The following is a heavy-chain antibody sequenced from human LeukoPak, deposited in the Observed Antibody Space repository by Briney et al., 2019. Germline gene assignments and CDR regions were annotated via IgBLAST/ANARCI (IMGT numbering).Heavy chain of an antibody. D-gene: IGHD2-21*01. CDR1: GFTFSSYE. CDR2: ISSSGSTI. Sequence: GGSLRLSCAASGFTFSSYEMNWVRQAPGKGLEWVSYISSSGSTIYYADSVKGRFTISRDNAKNSLYLQMNSLRAEDTAVYYCARSNRVRGGGYYYWGQGTLVTVSS. J-gene: IGHJ4*02. V-gene: IGHV3-48*03. CDR3: ARSNRVRGGGYYY.